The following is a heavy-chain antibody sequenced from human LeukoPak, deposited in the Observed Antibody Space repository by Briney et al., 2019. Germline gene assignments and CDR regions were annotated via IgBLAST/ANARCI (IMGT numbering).Heavy chain of an antibody. J-gene: IGHJ4*02. Sequence: SVKVSCKASGGTFSSYAISWVRQAPGQGLEWMGGIIPIFGTANYAQKFQGRVTMTTDTSTSTAYMELRSLRSDDTAVYYCARGPNGDYWGQGTLVTVSS. V-gene: IGHV1-69*05. CDR3: ARGPNGDY. CDR2: IIPIFGTA. CDR1: GGTFSSYA.